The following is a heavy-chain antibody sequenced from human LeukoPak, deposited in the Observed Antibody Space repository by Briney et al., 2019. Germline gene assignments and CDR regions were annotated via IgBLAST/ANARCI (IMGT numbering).Heavy chain of an antibody. V-gene: IGHV3-23*01. CDR2: ISGSGGST. D-gene: IGHD3-10*01. CDR1: GFTFSSYA. CDR3: AKDPGLLWFGESQYFDY. Sequence: PGGPLRLSCAASGFTFSSYAMSWVRQAPGKGLEWVSAISGSGGSTYYADSVKGRFTISRDNSKNTLYLQMNSLRAEDTAVYYCAKDPGLLWFGESQYFDYWGQGTLVTVSS. J-gene: IGHJ4*02.